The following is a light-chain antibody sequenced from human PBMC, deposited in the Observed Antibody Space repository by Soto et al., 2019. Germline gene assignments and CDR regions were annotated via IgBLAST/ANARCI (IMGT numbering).Light chain of an antibody. J-gene: IGKJ4*01. V-gene: IGKV3-20*01. CDR1: QSVSSSY. Sequence: EIVMTQFPGTLSLSPGERATLSCRASQSVSSSYLAWYQQKPGQAPRLLIYGASSRATGIPDRFSGSGSGTDFTLTISRLEPEDFAVYYCQQYNKWPRTFGGGTQV. CDR3: QQYNKWPRT. CDR2: GAS.